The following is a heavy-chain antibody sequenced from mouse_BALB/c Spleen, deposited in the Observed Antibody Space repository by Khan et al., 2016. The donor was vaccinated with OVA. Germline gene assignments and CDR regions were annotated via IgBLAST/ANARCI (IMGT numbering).Heavy chain of an antibody. Sequence: QVQLKESGPGLVAPSQSLSITCTISGFSLTSYGVHWVRQPPGKGLEWLVVIWSDGHTTYNSALKSRLSISKDNSKSQVFLTKNSLQTDDAAVYYCARHGYVGNYGPYFDVWGAGTTVTVSS. CDR1: GFSLTSYG. D-gene: IGHD2-1*01. J-gene: IGHJ1*01. V-gene: IGHV2-6-1*01. CDR3: ARHGYVGNYGPYFDV. CDR2: IWSDGHT.